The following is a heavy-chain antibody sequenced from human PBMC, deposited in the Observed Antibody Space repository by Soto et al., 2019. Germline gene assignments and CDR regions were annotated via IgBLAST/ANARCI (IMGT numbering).Heavy chain of an antibody. V-gene: IGHV1-18*01. J-gene: IGHJ4*02. Sequence: QVQLVQSGAEVKKPGASVKVSCQASGYTFTSYGISWVRQAPGQGLEWMGWISAYNGNPYCVEKFQGRVTMTTDTSTSTAYMDLRSLRCDDPGVYFCARDLPNGAASDLWGQGNLVTVSS. D-gene: IGHD2-8*01. CDR3: ARDLPNGAASDL. CDR1: GYTFTSYG. CDR2: ISAYNGNP.